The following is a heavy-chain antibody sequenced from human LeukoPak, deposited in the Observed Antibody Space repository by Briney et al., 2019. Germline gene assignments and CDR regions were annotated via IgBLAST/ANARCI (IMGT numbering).Heavy chain of an antibody. Sequence: GGSLRLSCAASGFTFSSYWMSWVRQAPGKGREWVANIKQDGSAKYYVDSVEGRFTISRDNAKNSLYLQMNSLRAEDTAVYYCARDTFELELRSYYYYYMDVWGKGTTVTVSS. CDR2: IKQDGSAK. J-gene: IGHJ6*03. D-gene: IGHD1-7*01. CDR3: ARDTFELELRSYYYYYMDV. CDR1: GFTFSSYW. V-gene: IGHV3-7*01.